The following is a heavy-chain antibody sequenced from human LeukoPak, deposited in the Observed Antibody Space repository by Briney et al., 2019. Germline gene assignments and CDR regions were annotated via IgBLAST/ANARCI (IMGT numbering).Heavy chain of an antibody. CDR2: MYYSGST. J-gene: IGHJ4*02. CDR3: ARCGSDSTSCYYFDY. Sequence: PSETLPLTCTVSGGSITSYYWSWVRQSPGMGLEWIGYMYYSGSTTYNPSLKSRVTISVDTSKNQFSLKLGSVTAADTAVYYCARCGSDSTSCYYFDYWGQGTLVTVSS. CDR1: GGSITSYY. D-gene: IGHD2-2*01. V-gene: IGHV4-59*01.